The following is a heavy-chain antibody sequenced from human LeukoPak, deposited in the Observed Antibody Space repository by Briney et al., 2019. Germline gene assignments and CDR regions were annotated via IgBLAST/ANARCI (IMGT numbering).Heavy chain of an antibody. CDR3: AKETSDYGDYVNAFDV. V-gene: IGHV3-23*01. J-gene: IGHJ3*01. CDR2: ISGSGGSR. CDR1: GFTFSNYG. D-gene: IGHD4-17*01. Sequence: PGWSLRLSCAASGFTFSNYGMQWVRQAPGKGLEWVSSISGSGGSRNYGDSVKGRFTSSRDNSKNTLLLQMNSLRAEDTAVYYCAKETSDYGDYVNAFDVWGQGTMVTVSS.